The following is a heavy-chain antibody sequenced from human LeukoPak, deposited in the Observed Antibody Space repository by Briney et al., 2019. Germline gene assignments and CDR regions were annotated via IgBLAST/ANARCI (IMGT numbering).Heavy chain of an antibody. Sequence: PGGSLRLSCAVSGFTFSNYKMNWVRQPPGKGLEWVSYISPSSSTIYYADSVKGRFTISRDNAKNSLYLQMNSLRDEDTAVYYCARAVLTGIGMDVWGQGTTVTVSS. J-gene: IGHJ6*02. CDR1: GFTFSNYK. V-gene: IGHV3-48*02. CDR3: ARAVLTGIGMDV. CDR2: ISPSSSTI. D-gene: IGHD1-14*01.